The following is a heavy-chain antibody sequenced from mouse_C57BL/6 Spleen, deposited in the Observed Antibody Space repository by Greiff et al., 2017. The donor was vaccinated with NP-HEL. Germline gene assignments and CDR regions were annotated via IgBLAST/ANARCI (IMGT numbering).Heavy chain of an antibody. CDR1: GYAFSSSW. V-gene: IGHV1-82*01. CDR3: ARESNPGAMDY. J-gene: IGHJ4*01. CDR2: IYPGDGDT. Sequence: QVQLQQSGPELVKPGASVKISCKASGYAFSSSWMNWVKQRPGKGLEWIGRIYPGDGDTNYNGKFKGKATLTADKSSSTAYMQLSSLTSEDSAVYFCARESNPGAMDYWGQGTSVTVSS. D-gene: IGHD2-5*01.